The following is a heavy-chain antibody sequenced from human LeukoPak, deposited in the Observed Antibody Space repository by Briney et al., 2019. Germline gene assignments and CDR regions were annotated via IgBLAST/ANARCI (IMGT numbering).Heavy chain of an antibody. CDR3: VCGPTMTSGFNH. D-gene: IGHD4-11*01. V-gene: IGHV5-51*01. Sequence: RGESLKISCKGSGYKFSNYWIGWVRQMPGKGLDWMGIIYPGDPDTRYSPSFKGQVIISVDKSISTAHLQWSSLRASDTAMYYCVCGPTMTSGFNHWGQGTQVTVSS. CDR1: GYKFSNYW. J-gene: IGHJ4*02. CDR2: IYPGDPDT.